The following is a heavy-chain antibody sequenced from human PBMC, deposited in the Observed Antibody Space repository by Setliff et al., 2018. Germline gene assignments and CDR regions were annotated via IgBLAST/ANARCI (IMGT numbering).Heavy chain of an antibody. Sequence: GGSLRLSCAASGFTFSTYRMHWVRQAPGKGLEWVAVIWGDGGTKYHADSVKGRFTISRDNSKNTLYLQMNSLSAEDTAVYYCARTCSGSTCHAGLDYWGQGTLVTVSS. CDR2: IWGDGGTK. V-gene: IGHV3-33*08. D-gene: IGHD6-19*01. CDR1: GFTFSTYR. CDR3: ARTCSGSTCHAGLDY. J-gene: IGHJ4*02.